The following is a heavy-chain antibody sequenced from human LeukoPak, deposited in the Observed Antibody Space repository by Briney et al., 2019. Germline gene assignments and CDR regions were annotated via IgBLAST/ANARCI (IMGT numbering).Heavy chain of an antibody. Sequence: ASVRVSCTASGYTFTGYYMHWVRQAPGQGLEWMGWINPNSGGTNYAQKFQGRVTMTRDTSNSTAYMELSRLRSDDTAVYYCGREISVYCSRTSCYHRDYWGPGTLVSVSS. CDR1: GYTFTGYY. CDR3: GREISVYCSRTSCYHRDY. J-gene: IGHJ4*02. CDR2: INPNSGGT. D-gene: IGHD2-2*01. V-gene: IGHV1-2*02.